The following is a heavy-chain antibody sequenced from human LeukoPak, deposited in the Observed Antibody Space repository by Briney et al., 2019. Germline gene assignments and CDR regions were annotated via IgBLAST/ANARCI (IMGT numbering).Heavy chain of an antibody. Sequence: GGSLRLSCATSGLTFSNYWMHWVRQAPGKGLVWVSRINSDGSDTRYADSVKGRFTISRDNAKNTLYLQMNSLRDEDTAVYYCVREGLECSGSSCQRAAFDYWGQGTLVTVSS. CDR1: GLTFSNYW. CDR3: VREGLECSGSSCQRAAFDY. CDR2: INSDGSDT. D-gene: IGHD2-2*01. J-gene: IGHJ4*02. V-gene: IGHV3-74*01.